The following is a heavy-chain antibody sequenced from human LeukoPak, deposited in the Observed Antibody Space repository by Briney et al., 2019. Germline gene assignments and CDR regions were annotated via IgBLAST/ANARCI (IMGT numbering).Heavy chain of an antibody. CDR3: ARAGAGSGYNPLDY. Sequence: ASVKVSCKASGYSFTTYAMTWVRQAPGQGLEWMGWINTNTGNPTYAQGFTGRFVLSLDTSVTTTYLQVSSLKAEDTAVYYCARAGAGSGYNPLDYWGQGTLVTASS. J-gene: IGHJ4*02. V-gene: IGHV7-4-1*02. CDR1: GYSFTTYA. D-gene: IGHD3-22*01. CDR2: INTNTGNP.